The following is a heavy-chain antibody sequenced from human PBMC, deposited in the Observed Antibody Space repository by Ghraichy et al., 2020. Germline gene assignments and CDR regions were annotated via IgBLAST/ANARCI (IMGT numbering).Heavy chain of an antibody. Sequence: GESLNISCAASGFTFSSYSMNWVRQAPGKGLEWVSYISSSSSTIYYADSVKGRFTISRDNAKNSLYLQMNSLRAEDTAVYYCARDGFEIRGEKYDFWSGYQSHGMDVWGQGTTVTVSS. J-gene: IGHJ6*02. CDR3: ARDGFEIRGEKYDFWSGYQSHGMDV. CDR1: GFTFSSYS. D-gene: IGHD3-3*01. V-gene: IGHV3-48*04. CDR2: ISSSSSTI.